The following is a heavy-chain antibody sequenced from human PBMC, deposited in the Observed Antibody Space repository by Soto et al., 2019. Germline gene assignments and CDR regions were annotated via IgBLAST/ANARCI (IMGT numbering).Heavy chain of an antibody. CDR3: TTQFFLSSRKPPEDI. V-gene: IGHV3-23*01. Sequence: GGSLRLSCEASGFTFGNYAMTWVRQGPGRGREWVSALSGSSLNTYYADSVKGRFTISRDNSKNTMYLEMNSLRVDDTAVYYCTTQFFLSSRKPPEDIWGQGXPVTVYS. CDR1: GFTFGNYA. J-gene: IGHJ6*02. CDR2: LSGSSLNT.